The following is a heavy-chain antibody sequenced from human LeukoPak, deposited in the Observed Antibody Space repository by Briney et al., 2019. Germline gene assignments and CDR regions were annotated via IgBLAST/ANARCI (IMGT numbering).Heavy chain of an antibody. V-gene: IGHV1-69*04. CDR1: GGTFSSYA. Sequence: SVKVSCKASGGTFSSYAISWVRQAPGQGLEWMGRIIPILGIANYAQKFQGRVTITADKSTSTAYMELGSLRSEDTAVYYCARDYGGNSNYYYYGMDVWGQGTTVTVSS. CDR2: IIPILGIA. CDR3: ARDYGGNSNYYYYGMDV. D-gene: IGHD4-23*01. J-gene: IGHJ6*02.